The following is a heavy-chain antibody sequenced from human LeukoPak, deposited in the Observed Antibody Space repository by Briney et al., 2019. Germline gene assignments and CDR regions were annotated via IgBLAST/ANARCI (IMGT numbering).Heavy chain of an antibody. Sequence: PPGGPLRLSSAASGFTFSSYAMHWVRKAPGKGLEWVAVISYDGSYKYHAVSVKGRFTISRDNSKNTLYLQMNSLRAEDTAVYYCARENYYYDSSGYSHFDYWGQGTLVTVSS. CDR1: GFTFSSYA. D-gene: IGHD3-22*01. V-gene: IGHV3-30*04. J-gene: IGHJ4*02. CDR2: ISYDGSYK. CDR3: ARENYYYDSSGYSHFDY.